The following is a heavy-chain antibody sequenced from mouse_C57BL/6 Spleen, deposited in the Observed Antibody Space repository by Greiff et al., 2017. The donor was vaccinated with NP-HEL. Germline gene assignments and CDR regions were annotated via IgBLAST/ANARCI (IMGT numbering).Heavy chain of an antibody. V-gene: IGHV1-22*01. CDR2: INPNNGGT. J-gene: IGHJ1*03. CDR1: GYTFTDYN. D-gene: IGHD1-1*01. CDR3: AREGYDYGSSSYWDYEG. Sequence: EVQLQQSGPELVKPGASVKMSCKASGYTFTDYNMHWVKQSHGKSLEWIGYINPNNGGTSYNQKFKGKATLTVNKSSSTAYMELRSLTSEDSAVYYCAREGYDYGSSSYWDYEGWGTGTTVTVAS.